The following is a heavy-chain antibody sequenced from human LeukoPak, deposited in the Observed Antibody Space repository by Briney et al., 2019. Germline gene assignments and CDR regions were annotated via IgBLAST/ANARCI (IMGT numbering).Heavy chain of an antibody. CDR1: GLTFSDNY. V-gene: IGHV3-72*01. J-gene: IGHJ4*02. D-gene: IGHD2-21*01. CDR3: ARGRLVNGDWHPFDH. CDR2: SRSKTLSYTK. Sequence: PGGSLRLSCAASGLTFSDNYVNWVRQAPGKGLGWVGRSRSKTLSYTKEYAASVKGRFTISRDESKNPVDLQMNSLKIEDTAVYYCARGRLVNGDWHPFDHWGQGTLVTVSS.